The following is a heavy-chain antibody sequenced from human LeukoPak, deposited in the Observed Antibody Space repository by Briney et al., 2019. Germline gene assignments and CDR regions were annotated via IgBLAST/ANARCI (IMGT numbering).Heavy chain of an antibody. CDR3: ANSRYSSGWSDDY. CDR1: GFTFSSYA. CDR2: ISYDGSNK. Sequence: GGSLRLSCAASGFTFSSYAMHWVRQAPGKGLEWVVVISYDGSNKYYADSVKGRFTISRDNSKNTLYLQMNSLRAEDTAVYYCANSRYSSGWSDDYWGQGTLVTVSS. J-gene: IGHJ4*02. V-gene: IGHV3-30*04. D-gene: IGHD6-19*01.